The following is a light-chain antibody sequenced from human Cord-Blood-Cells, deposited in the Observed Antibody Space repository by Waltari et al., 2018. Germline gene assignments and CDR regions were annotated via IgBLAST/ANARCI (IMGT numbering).Light chain of an antibody. V-gene: IGLV2-14*03. Sequence: QSALTQPASVSGSPGQSITISCTGTSSDVGGYNYVYWYQQHPGKAPTLMFYDVSNRPQGVSNRFPGSNSGDTASLTISGLQAEDEADYYCSSYTSSSAYVFGTGTKVTVL. J-gene: IGLJ1*01. CDR3: SSYTSSSAYV. CDR2: DVS. CDR1: SSDVGGYNY.